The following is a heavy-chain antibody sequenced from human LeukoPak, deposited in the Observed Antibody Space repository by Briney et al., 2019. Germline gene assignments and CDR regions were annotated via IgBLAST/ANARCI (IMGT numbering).Heavy chain of an antibody. D-gene: IGHD3-22*01. V-gene: IGHV4-61*05. CDR2: IYYSGST. Sequence: SETLSLTCTVSGDSSTNSIYYWSWIRQPPGKGLEWIGYIYYSGSTNYNPSLKSRVTISVDTSKNQFSLKLSSVTAADTAVYYCARNSGYYYKGAFDIWGQGTMVTVSS. CDR3: ARNSGYYYKGAFDI. CDR1: GDSSTNSIYY. J-gene: IGHJ3*02.